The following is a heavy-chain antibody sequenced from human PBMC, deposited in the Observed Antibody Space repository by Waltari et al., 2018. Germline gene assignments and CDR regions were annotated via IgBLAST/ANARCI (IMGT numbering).Heavy chain of an antibody. CDR2: IKQDGSEK. CDR3: AREDGSAAAVNY. V-gene: IGHV3-7*01. CDR1: GFTFSSYA. D-gene: IGHD6-13*01. J-gene: IGHJ4*02. Sequence: EVQLLESGGGLVQPGGSLRLSCAAYGFTFSSYAMSWVRQAPGKGLEWVANIKQDGSEKYYVDSVKGRFTISRDNAKNSLYLQMNSLRAEDTAVYYCAREDGSAAAVNYWGQGTLVTVSS.